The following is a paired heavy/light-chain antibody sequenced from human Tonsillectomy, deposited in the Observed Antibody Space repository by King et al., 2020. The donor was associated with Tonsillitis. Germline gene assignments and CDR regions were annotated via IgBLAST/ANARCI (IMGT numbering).Light chain of an antibody. Sequence: QSALTQPASMSGSPGQSITISCTGATSDIGRYNYVSWYQQHPGKAPKLIIYDVSYRPSWISNRFSGSKSGNTASLTISGLQAEDEADFYCASYTISGTLVFGGGTKLTVL. V-gene: IGLV2-14*01. J-gene: IGLJ3*02. CDR1: TSDIGRYNY. CDR3: ASYTISGTLV. CDR2: DVS.
Heavy chain of an antibody. CDR2: ISYDGRNT. J-gene: IGHJ4*02. Sequence: QAQLVESGGGVVRPGQSLRVSCAASGFSSSSYGMHWVRQAPGKGLQWVAVISYDGRNTLYAESVKGRFTISRDDSKNTLHLEMNSLRVEDTAVYYCARDPRDGYKGYYFDYWGQGVLVTVSS. V-gene: IGHV3-33*05. D-gene: IGHD2-15*01. CDR1: GFSSSSYG. CDR3: ARDPRDGYKGYYFDY.